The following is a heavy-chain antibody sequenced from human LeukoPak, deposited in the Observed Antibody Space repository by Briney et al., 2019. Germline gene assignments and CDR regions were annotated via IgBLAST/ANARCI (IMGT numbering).Heavy chain of an antibody. V-gene: IGHV3-23*01. Sequence: GGSLRLSCAASGFTFSSHAMSWVRQAPGKGLEWVSAISASGDGIYYTDSVKGRFTMSGDNSKDTLYLQMNSLRADDTAVYYCAKTPGGAAGNRVFDHWGQGALVTVSS. CDR2: ISASGDGI. D-gene: IGHD6-13*01. CDR3: AKTPGGAAGNRVFDH. J-gene: IGHJ4*02. CDR1: GFTFSSHA.